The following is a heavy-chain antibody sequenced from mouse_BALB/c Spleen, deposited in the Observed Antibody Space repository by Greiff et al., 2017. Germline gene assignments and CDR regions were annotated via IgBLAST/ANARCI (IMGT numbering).Heavy chain of an antibody. Sequence: VQLQQSGPELVKPGASVKISCKASGYAFSSSWMNWVKQRPGQGLEWIGRIYPGDGDTNYNGKFKGKATLTADKSSSTAYMQLSSLTSVDSAVYFCARIGYYGYGYAMDYWGQGTAVTVSS. V-gene: IGHV1-82*01. CDR2: IYPGDGDT. CDR1: GYAFSSSW. CDR3: ARIGYYGYGYAMDY. D-gene: IGHD1-2*01. J-gene: IGHJ4*01.